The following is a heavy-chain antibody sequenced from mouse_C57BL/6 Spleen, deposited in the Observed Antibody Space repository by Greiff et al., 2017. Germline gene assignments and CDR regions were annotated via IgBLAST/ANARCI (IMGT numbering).Heavy chain of an antibody. Sequence: EVQLVESGGGLVKPGGSLKFSCAASGFTFSSYTMSWVRQTPEKRLEWVATISGGGGNTYYPDSVKGRFTIARDNAKNTLYLQMSSLRSEDTALYYCARELGYGNYAWFAYWGQGTLVTVSA. CDR2: ISGGGGNT. CDR3: ARELGYGNYAWFAY. D-gene: IGHD2-10*02. V-gene: IGHV5-9*01. CDR1: GFTFSSYT. J-gene: IGHJ3*01.